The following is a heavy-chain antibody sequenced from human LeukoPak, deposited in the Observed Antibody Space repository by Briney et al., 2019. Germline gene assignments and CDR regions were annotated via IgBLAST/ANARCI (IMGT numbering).Heavy chain of an antibody. CDR1: GGSISSSSYY. D-gene: IGHD2-2*01. CDR2: IYYSGST. CDR3: ARDRDGPYCSSTSCSNWFDP. Sequence: PSETLSLTCTVSGGSISSSSYYWSWIRQPPGKGLEWIGYIYYSGSTNYNPSLKSRVTISVDTSKNQFSLKLSSVTAADTAVYYCARDRDGPYCSSTSCSNWFDPWGQGTLVTVSS. V-gene: IGHV4-61*01. J-gene: IGHJ5*02.